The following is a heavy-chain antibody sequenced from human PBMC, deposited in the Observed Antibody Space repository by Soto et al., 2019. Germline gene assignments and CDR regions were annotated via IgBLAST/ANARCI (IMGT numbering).Heavy chain of an antibody. D-gene: IGHD3-22*01. CDR2: INIYGGGT. CDR3: ARALYYYDNSGLAF. Sequence: QIHLEQSEPEVKKPGASVKVSCKASGYTFTSYGISWVRLAPGQGLEWMGWINIYGGGTNYAQKYQEIVTTTRDTSTNTVYLEMRSLTSDDTAIYYCARALYYYDNSGLAFWGQGTLVTVSS. J-gene: IGHJ4*02. V-gene: IGHV1-18*01. CDR1: GYTFTSYG.